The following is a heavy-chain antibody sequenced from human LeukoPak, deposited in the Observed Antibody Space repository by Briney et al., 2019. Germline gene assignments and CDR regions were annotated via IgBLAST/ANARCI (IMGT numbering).Heavy chain of an antibody. CDR2: IYTSAST. J-gene: IGHJ4*02. CDR1: GGSISNYY. D-gene: IGHD6-19*01. Sequence: PSETLSLTCTVSGGSISNYYWSWIRQPAGKGLEWIGHIYTSASTNYNPSLKSRVTMSLDTSKNQFSLELNSVSAADTAAYYCARVDTSGWHYFDDWGQGTLVTVSS. V-gene: IGHV4-4*07. CDR3: ARVDTSGWHYFDD.